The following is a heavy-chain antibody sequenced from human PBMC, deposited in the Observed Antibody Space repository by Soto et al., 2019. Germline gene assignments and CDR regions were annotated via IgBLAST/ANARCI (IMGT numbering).Heavy chain of an antibody. CDR2: IYSGGST. Sequence: GGSLRLSCAASGFTVSSNYMSWVRQAPGKGLEWVSVIYSGGSTYYADSVKGRFTISRDNSKNTLYLQMNSLRAEDTAVYYCARAGSGYYWHCFDPWGQGTLVTV. CDR3: ARAGSGYYWHCFDP. D-gene: IGHD3-22*01. J-gene: IGHJ5*02. V-gene: IGHV3-53*01. CDR1: GFTVSSNY.